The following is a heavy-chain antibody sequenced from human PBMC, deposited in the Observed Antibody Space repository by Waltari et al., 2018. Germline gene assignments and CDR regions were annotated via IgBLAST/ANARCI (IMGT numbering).Heavy chain of an antibody. D-gene: IGHD3-16*01. CDR3: ARQSWADY. V-gene: IGHV1-2*02. Sequence: QVQLVQSGAEVKKPGASVKVSCKASGYTFFGSYIHWVRQAPGQGLEWMGWINPNSGGTNYAQKFQGRVTMTRDTSISTVYMELSGLRSDDTAMYYCARQSWADYWGQGTLVTVSS. CDR1: GYTFFGSY. J-gene: IGHJ4*02. CDR2: INPNSGGT.